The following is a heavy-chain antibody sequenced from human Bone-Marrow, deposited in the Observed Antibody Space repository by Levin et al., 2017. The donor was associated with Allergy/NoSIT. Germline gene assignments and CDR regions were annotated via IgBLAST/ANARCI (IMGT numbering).Heavy chain of an antibody. V-gene: IGHV3-30*18. CDR2: ISYDGSNK. CDR1: GFTFSSYG. J-gene: IGHJ4*02. CDR3: AKGGYSSSWPSVFDY. Sequence: GGSLRLSCAASGFTFSSYGMHWVRQAPGKGLEWVAVISYDGSNKYYADSVKGRFTISRDNSKNTLYLQMNSLGAEDTAVYYCAKGGYSSSWPSVFDYWGQGTLVTVSS. D-gene: IGHD6-13*01.